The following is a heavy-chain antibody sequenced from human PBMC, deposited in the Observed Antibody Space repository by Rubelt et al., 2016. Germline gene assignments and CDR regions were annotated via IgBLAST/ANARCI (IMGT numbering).Heavy chain of an antibody. Sequence: QITLKESGPTLVKPTQTLTLTCSFSGLSLTTSGVGVGWIRQPPGKALEWLALIYWDDEKRYSPSLKTSLTITKDTSKNQVVLTMTKMDPVDTGTYYCVRRAVPTVWGQGTMVTVSS. CDR1: GLSLTTSGVG. V-gene: IGHV2-5*04. CDR2: IYWDDEK. D-gene: IGHD1-1*01. CDR3: VRRAVPTV. J-gene: IGHJ3*01.